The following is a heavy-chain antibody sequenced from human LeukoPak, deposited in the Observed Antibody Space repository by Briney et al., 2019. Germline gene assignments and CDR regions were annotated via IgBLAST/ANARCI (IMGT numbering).Heavy chain of an antibody. J-gene: IGHJ3*02. CDR3: ARSDYEMATSAWHAFDI. CDR1: GFTFSSYW. D-gene: IGHD5-24*01. Sequence: GGSLRLSCAASGFTFSSYWMSWVRQAPGKGLEWVANIKQDGSEKYYVDSVKGRFTISRDNAKNSLYLQMNSLRAEDTAVYYCARSDYEMATSAWHAFDIWGQGTMVTVSS. V-gene: IGHV3-7*03. CDR2: IKQDGSEK.